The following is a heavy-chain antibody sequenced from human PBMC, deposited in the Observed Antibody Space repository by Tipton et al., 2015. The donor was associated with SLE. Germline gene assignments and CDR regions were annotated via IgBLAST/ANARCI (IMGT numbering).Heavy chain of an antibody. CDR2: IFYTVAT. D-gene: IGHD6-19*01. V-gene: IGHV4-39*07. J-gene: IGHJ4*02. Sequence: TLSLTCTVSGGSISTSNYYCGWIRQPPGKGLVWIGSIFYTVATYYSPSFKGRVTISVDTSKDQFSLNLKSVTGADTAVYYCASLTVLTYSSGWYYFDYWGQGTLVTVSS. CDR1: GGSISTSNYY. CDR3: ASLTVLTYSSGWYYFDY.